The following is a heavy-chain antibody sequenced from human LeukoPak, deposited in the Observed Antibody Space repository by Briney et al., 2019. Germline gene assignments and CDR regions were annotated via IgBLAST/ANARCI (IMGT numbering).Heavy chain of an antibody. V-gene: IGHV3-23*01. CDR3: AKGRSVAVAGTNAFDI. Sequence: GGSLRLSCEASGFTFSGYAMSWVRQAPGKGLEWVSAISGSGGSTYYADSVKGRFTISRDNSKNTLYLQMNSLRAEDTAVYYCAKGRSVAVAGTNAFDIWGQGTMVTVST. CDR2: ISGSGGST. CDR1: GFTFSGYA. D-gene: IGHD6-19*01. J-gene: IGHJ3*02.